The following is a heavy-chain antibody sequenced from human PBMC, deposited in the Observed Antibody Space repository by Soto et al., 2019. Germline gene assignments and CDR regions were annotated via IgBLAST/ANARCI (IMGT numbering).Heavy chain of an antibody. J-gene: IGHJ4*02. CDR3: AKGPLGSGYDLDS. CDR1: GFNLRNYA. CDR2: ISGSGGST. D-gene: IGHD5-12*01. V-gene: IGHV3-23*01. Sequence: EVQLLDSGGGLVQPGGSLRLSCDASGFNLRNYAMNGVRQAPGKGLDWVSAISGSGGSTYYADSVKGRFTISRDNSKNTMYLQMSSLRAEDTAVYYCAKGPLGSGYDLDSWGQGTLVTVSS.